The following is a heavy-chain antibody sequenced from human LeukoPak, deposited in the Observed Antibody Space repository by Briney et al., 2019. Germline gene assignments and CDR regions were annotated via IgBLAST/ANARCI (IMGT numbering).Heavy chain of an antibody. CDR3: AKDATVTTPNYYYYMDV. V-gene: IGHV3-23*01. J-gene: IGHJ6*03. D-gene: IGHD4-17*01. CDR2: ITGSGGSS. CDR1: GFTFSSYY. Sequence: GGSLRLSCAASGFTFSSYYMNWVRLAPGKGLEWVSTITGSGGSSYYADSVKGRFTISRDNSKNTLYLQMNSLRAEDTAVYYCAKDATVTTPNYYYYMDVWGKGTTVTVSS.